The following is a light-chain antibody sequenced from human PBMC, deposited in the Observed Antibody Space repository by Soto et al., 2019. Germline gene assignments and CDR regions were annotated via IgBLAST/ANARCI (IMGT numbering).Light chain of an antibody. CDR1: QTISSW. CDR3: QQYNGNSLT. CDR2: KAA. V-gene: IGKV1-5*03. J-gene: IGKJ4*01. Sequence: DIQMTQSPSTLSASVGDRVTITCRASQTISSWLAWYQQKPGKAPKLLIYKAAALESGVPSRFSGSGFGTEFNLTISSLQPDDFATYYCQQYNGNSLTFGGGTKVEI.